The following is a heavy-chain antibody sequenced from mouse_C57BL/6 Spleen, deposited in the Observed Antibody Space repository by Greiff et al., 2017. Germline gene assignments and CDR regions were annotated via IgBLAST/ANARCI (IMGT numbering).Heavy chain of an antibody. Sequence: QVQLQQSGAELVRPGASVTLSCKASGYTFTDYEMHWVKQTPVHGLEWIGAIDPETGGTAYNQKFKGKDILTADKSSSTAYMELRSLTSEDSAVYYCTRCRYYYGSSHYAMDYWGQGTSVTVSS. V-gene: IGHV1-15*01. CDR2: IDPETGGT. J-gene: IGHJ4*01. CDR3: TRCRYYYGSSHYAMDY. D-gene: IGHD1-1*01. CDR1: GYTFTDYE.